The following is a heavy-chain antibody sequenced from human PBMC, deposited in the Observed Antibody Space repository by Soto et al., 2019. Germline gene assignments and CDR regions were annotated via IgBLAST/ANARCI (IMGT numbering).Heavy chain of an antibody. Sequence: ASVKVSCKASGYTFTGYYMHWVRQAPGQGLEWMGWINPNSGGTNYAQKFQGWVTMTRDTSISTAYMGLSRLRSDDTAVYYCARGRGILLWFGEPSFDYWGQGTLVTVSS. D-gene: IGHD3-10*01. CDR3: ARGRGILLWFGEPSFDY. CDR1: GYTFTGYY. J-gene: IGHJ4*02. V-gene: IGHV1-2*04. CDR2: INPNSGGT.